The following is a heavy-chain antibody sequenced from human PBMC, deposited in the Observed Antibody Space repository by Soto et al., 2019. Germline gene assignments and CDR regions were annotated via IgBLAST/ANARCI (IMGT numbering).Heavy chain of an antibody. CDR1: GFTFSTYW. V-gene: IGHV3-7*01. CDR2: IKQDESEE. Sequence: GGSLRLSCAASGFTFSTYWMSWVRQAPGRGLEWVANIKQDESEEYYVDSVKGRFTISRDNAKNSLYLQMNSLRAEDTAVYYCARDYCGGDCQLDYWGQGTLVTVSS. J-gene: IGHJ4*02. CDR3: ARDYCGGDCQLDY. D-gene: IGHD2-21*02.